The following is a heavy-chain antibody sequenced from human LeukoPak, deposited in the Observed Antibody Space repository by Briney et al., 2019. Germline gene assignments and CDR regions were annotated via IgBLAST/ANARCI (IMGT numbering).Heavy chain of an antibody. V-gene: IGHV4-59*08. CDR1: GGVIRTYY. D-gene: IGHD4-17*01. CDR2: IYYTGST. CDR3: ARRETTVTRGAFDI. J-gene: IGHJ3*02. Sequence: RPSETLSLTCTVSGGVIRTYYWSWIRQPPGKGLEYIGYIYYTGSTTYNPSLESRVTMSVDTSKNQFSLQLTSVTAADTAVYYCARRETTVTRGAFDIWGQGTKVTVS.